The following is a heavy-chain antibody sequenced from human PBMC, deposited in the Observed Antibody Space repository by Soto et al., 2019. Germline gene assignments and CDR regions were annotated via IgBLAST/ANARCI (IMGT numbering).Heavy chain of an antibody. D-gene: IGHD6-13*01. Sequence: EVQLLESGGGLVQPGGSLRLSCAASGFTFSSYAMSWVRQAPGKGLEWVSLITGSGGDTYYADSVKARFTISSDNSRNTLYLQMNSLRAEDTAVYYCAKAAGSSWGTEHFQHGGQGTLVTVSS. V-gene: IGHV3-23*01. CDR3: AKAAGSSWGTEHFQH. CDR2: ITGSGGDT. CDR1: GFTFSSYA. J-gene: IGHJ1*01.